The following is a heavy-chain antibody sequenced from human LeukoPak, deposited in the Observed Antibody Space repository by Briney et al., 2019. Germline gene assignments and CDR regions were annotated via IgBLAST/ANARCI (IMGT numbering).Heavy chain of an antibody. Sequence: GGSQSLLCAASGFTFSSYQMNWARQAPGKGLEWVSYISDTSTIYYADSVKGRLTISRDNAKKSLYLQMNSLRAEDTAVYYCAREFTGSDYFDYWGHGNPFTVSS. D-gene: IGHD2-8*02. CDR3: AREFTGSDYFDY. V-gene: IGHV3-48*03. CDR1: GFTFSSYQ. CDR2: ISDTSTI. J-gene: IGHJ4*01.